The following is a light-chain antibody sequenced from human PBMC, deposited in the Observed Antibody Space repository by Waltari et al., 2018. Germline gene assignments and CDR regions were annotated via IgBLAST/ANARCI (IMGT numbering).Light chain of an antibody. CDR2: DAS. V-gene: IGKV3-20*01. J-gene: IGKJ1*01. CDR3: QKYGTLPAT. CDR1: QSVRRT. Sequence: EIVLTQSPGTLSLSPGERATLPCRASQSVRRTLAWYQQKPGQAPRLLIYDASTRATGIPDRFRGSGSGTDFSLTISRLEPEDFAVYFCQKYGTLPATFGQGTKVEIK.